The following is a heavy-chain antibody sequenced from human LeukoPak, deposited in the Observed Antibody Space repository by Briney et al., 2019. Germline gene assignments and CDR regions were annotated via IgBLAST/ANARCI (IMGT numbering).Heavy chain of an antibody. D-gene: IGHD6-6*01. J-gene: IGHJ6*03. CDR3: ATGARLPLYYYYYYMYV. Sequence: SETLSLTCTVSGGSISSGSYYWSWIRQPAGKGLEWIGRIYTSGSTNYNPSLKSRVTISVDTPKNQFSLKLSSVTAAATAVFHCATGARLPLYYYYYYMYVWGKGTKLTVSS. V-gene: IGHV4-61*02. CDR2: IYTSGST. CDR1: GGSISSGSYY.